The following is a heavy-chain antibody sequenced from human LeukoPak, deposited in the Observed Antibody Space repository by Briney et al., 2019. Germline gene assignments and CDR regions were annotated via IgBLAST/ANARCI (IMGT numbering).Heavy chain of an antibody. V-gene: IGHV3-30-3*01. J-gene: IGHJ4*02. D-gene: IGHD2-2*01. CDR3: VATSGSSTN. CDR2: VSYGGSIK. CDR1: GFTFSNYT. Sequence: GGSLRLSCVASGFTFSNYTMHWVRQAPGKGLEWVAVVSYGGSIKYYADSVKSRLTISRDNSENTLYLQMNGLRAEDTAVYYCVATSGSSTNWGQGTLVTVSS.